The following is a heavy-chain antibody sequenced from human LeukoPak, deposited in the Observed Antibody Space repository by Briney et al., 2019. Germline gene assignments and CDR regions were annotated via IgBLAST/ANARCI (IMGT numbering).Heavy chain of an antibody. D-gene: IGHD3-10*01. J-gene: IGHJ5*02. CDR3: ASNTMVRGVTNWFDP. CDR2: IYSGGST. V-gene: IGHV3-66*01. CDR1: GFTVSSNY. Sequence: PGGSLRLSCAASGFTVSSNYMSWVRQAPGKGLEWVSVIYSGGSTYYADSVKGRFTISRDNSKNTLYLQMNSLRAEDTAVYYCASNTMVRGVTNWFDPWGQGTLVTVSS.